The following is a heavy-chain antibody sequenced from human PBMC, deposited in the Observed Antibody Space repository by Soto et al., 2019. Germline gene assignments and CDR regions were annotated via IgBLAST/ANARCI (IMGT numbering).Heavy chain of an antibody. V-gene: IGHV3-48*02. CDR1: VFTFIGYS. D-gene: IGHD1-26*01. CDR2: ISSGSKTI. CDR3: AREDILGARSFDY. Sequence: PGWSLRLSCASSVFTFIGYSVNWVRQAPGKGLEWVSYISSGSKTIYYAESVKGRFTVSRDNARNSQYLQMNSLRDEDTAVYYCAREDILGARSFDYWGQGTLVTVSS. J-gene: IGHJ4*02.